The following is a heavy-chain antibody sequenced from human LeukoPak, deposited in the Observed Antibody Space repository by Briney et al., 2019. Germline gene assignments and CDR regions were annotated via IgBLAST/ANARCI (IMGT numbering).Heavy chain of an antibody. V-gene: IGHV4-34*01. Sequence: SETLSLTCAVYGGSFSGYYWSWIRQPPGKGLEWIGEINHSGSTNYNPSLKSRVTISVDTSKNQFSLKLSSVTAADTAVYYCAGTDRIAAAGSGAFDIWGQGTMVTVSS. J-gene: IGHJ3*02. CDR2: INHSGST. CDR3: AGTDRIAAAGSGAFDI. D-gene: IGHD6-13*01. CDR1: GGSFSGYY.